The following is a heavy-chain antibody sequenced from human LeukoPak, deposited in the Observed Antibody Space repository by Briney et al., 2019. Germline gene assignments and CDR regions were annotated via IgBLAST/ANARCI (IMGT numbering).Heavy chain of an antibody. Sequence: GASVKVSCKASGYTFTGYYMHWVRQAPGQGLECMGWINPKSGGTNYEQKFQGRVIMTRDTSISTAYMELSRLRSDDTAVYYCARHMTTANNWFDPWGQGTLVTVSS. CDR1: GYTFTGYY. CDR3: ARHMTTANNWFDP. V-gene: IGHV1-2*02. J-gene: IGHJ5*02. D-gene: IGHD1-1*01. CDR2: INPKSGGT.